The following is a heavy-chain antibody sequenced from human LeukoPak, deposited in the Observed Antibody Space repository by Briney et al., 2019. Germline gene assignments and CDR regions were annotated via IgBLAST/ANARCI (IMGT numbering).Heavy chain of an antibody. V-gene: IGHV1-2*02. CDR1: GYTFTGYY. Sequence: ASVKVSCKASGYTFTGYYMHWVRQAPGQGLEWMGWINPNSGGTNYAQDFHGRVTMTRDTSISTAYMELSRLRSDDTAVYYCARDREYQPYIHWGQGTLVTVSS. J-gene: IGHJ4*02. CDR2: INPNSGGT. D-gene: IGHD2-2*01. CDR3: ARDREYQPYIH.